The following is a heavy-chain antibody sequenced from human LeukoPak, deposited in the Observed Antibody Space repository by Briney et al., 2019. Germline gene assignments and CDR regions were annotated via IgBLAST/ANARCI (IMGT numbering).Heavy chain of an antibody. CDR2: ISGSGGST. CDR3: AKDCTAKRALNWFDP. Sequence: PGGSLRLSSAASGFTFSSYAMSWVRQAPGKGLEWVSAISGSGGSTYYADSVKGRFTISRDNSKNTLYLQMNSLRAEDTAVYYCAKDCTAKRALNWFDPWGQGTLVTVSS. J-gene: IGHJ5*02. V-gene: IGHV3-23*01. CDR1: GFTFSSYA. D-gene: IGHD2-8*01.